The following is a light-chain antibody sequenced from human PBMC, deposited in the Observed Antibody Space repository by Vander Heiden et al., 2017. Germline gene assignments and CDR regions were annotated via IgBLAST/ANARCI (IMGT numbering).Light chain of an antibody. V-gene: IGLV1-40*01. J-gene: IGLJ3*02. CDR3: QSYDSSLSGWV. CDR2: GNS. Sequence: QSLLTQPPSVSGAPGQSVTISCTGSSANIGAGHDVHWYQQLPGTAPKLLIYGNSTRPSGVPDRFSGSKSGTAASLAITGLEAEDEADYYCQSYDSSLSGWVFGGGTKLTVL. CDR1: SANIGAGHD.